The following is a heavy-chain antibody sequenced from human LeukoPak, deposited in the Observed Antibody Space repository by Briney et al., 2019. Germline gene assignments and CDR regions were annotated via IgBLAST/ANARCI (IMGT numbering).Heavy chain of an antibody. Sequence: GGSLRLSCAASGFTFSSYWMSWVRQAPGKGLEWVANIKQDGSEKYYADSVKGRFTISRDNAKNSLYLQMNSLRAEDTAVYYCARAPSFDSSGFDAFDIWGQGTMVTVSS. CDR3: ARAPSFDSSGFDAFDI. J-gene: IGHJ3*02. D-gene: IGHD3-22*01. CDR1: GFTFSSYW. CDR2: IKQDGSEK. V-gene: IGHV3-7*01.